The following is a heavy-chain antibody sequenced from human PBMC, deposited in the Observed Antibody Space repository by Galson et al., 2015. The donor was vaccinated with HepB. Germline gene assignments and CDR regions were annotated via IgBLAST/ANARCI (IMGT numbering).Heavy chain of an antibody. J-gene: IGHJ4*02. CDR1: EFTVSHTW. CDR3: AARPF. V-gene: IGHV3-15*01. CDR2: IKSEGDGGTT. Sequence: SLRLSCAASEFTVSHTWMSWVRQAPGKGLEWVGRIKSEGDGGTTEYAAPVNGRFIISRDESKNTLYLQMYGLKSEDTAVYFCAARPFWGQGTLVTVSS.